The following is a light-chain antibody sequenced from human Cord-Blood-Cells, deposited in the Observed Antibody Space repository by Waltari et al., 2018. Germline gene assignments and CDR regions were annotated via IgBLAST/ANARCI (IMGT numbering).Light chain of an antibody. Sequence: QSALTQPASVSGSPGQSITISCPGPSTDLGGYHSSSWYKQHPGNAHNLMIYDVSNRPSVVSNRFSGSKSGNTASLTISGLQAEDEADYYCSSYTSSSTVVFGGGTKLTVL. CDR1: STDLGGYHS. J-gene: IGLJ2*01. CDR2: DVS. CDR3: SSYTSSSTVV. V-gene: IGLV2-14*01.